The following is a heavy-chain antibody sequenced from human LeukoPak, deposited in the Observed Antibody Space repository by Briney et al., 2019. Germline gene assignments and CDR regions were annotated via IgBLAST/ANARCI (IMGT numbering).Heavy chain of an antibody. V-gene: IGHV1-69*01. D-gene: IGHD3-22*01. J-gene: IGHJ5*02. CDR2: IIPIFGTA. CDR1: GGTFSSYA. Sequence: SVKASCKASGGTFSSYAISWVRQAPGQGLEWMGGIIPIFGTANYAQKFQGRVTITADESTSTAYMELSSLRSEDTAVYYCARDTSHDSSGYYFSWGQGTLVTVSS. CDR3: ARDTSHDSSGYYFS.